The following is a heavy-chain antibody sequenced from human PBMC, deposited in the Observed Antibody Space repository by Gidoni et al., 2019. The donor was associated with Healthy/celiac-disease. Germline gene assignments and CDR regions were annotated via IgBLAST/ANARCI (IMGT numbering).Heavy chain of an antibody. J-gene: IGHJ4*02. V-gene: IGHV1-69-2*01. CDR2: VDPEDGET. CDR3: ATGRGGSSWYGENYFDY. CDR1: GYTFTDYY. D-gene: IGHD6-13*01. Sequence: EVQLVQSGAEVKKPGATVKISCKVSGYTFTDYYMHWVQQAPGKGLEWMGLVDPEDGETISAEKFQGRVTITADTSTDTAYMELSSLRSEDTAVYYCATGRGGSSWYGENYFDYWGQGTLVTVSS.